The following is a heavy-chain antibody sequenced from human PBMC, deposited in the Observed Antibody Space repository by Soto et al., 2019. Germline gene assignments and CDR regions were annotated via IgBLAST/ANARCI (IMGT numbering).Heavy chain of an antibody. CDR1: GGSISSSSYY. CDR3: ARIYLRGGYSPYYFAY. J-gene: IGHJ4*02. Sequence: QLQLQESGPGLVKPSETLSLTCTVSGGSISSSSYYWGWIRQPPGKGLEWIGSIYYSGSTYYNPSLKSRVTISGHTSKNQFSLKLSSVTAADTAVYYCARIYLRGGYSPYYFAYWGQGTLVTVSS. V-gene: IGHV4-39*01. D-gene: IGHD3-22*01. CDR2: IYYSGST.